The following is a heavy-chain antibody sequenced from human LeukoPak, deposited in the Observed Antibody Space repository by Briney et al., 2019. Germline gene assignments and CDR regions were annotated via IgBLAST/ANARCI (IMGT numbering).Heavy chain of an antibody. V-gene: IGHV3-48*01. CDR1: GFTLSSYS. J-gene: IGHJ4*02. CDR3: ARDGAEMATIVYYFDY. CDR2: ISSSSSTI. Sequence: GGSLRLSCAASGFTLSSYSMNWVRQAPGKGLEWVSYISSSSSTIYYADSVKGRFTISRDNAKNSLYLQMNSLRAEDTAVYYCARDGAEMATIVYYFDYWGQGTLVTVSS. D-gene: IGHD5-24*01.